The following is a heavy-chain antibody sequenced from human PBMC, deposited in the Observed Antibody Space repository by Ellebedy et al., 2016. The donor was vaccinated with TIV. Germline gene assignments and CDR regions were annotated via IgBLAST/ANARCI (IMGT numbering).Heavy chain of an antibody. V-gene: IGHV4-59*01. D-gene: IGHD5-12*01. Sequence: MPSETLSLTCTVSGGSISSYYWSWIRQPPGKGREWFGYIYYSGSTHYNPSLKSRVTISVDTSKNTFSLKLSSVTAADTAVYYCARYPGVATHYFDYWGQGTLVTVSS. CDR3: ARYPGVATHYFDY. CDR1: GGSISSYY. J-gene: IGHJ4*02. CDR2: IYYSGST.